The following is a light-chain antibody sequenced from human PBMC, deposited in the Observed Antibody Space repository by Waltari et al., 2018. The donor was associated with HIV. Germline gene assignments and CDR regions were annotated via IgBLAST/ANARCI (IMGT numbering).Light chain of an antibody. CDR1: NSNIESNY. CDR3: ASWDDSLNAFV. J-gene: IGLJ1*01. CDR2: RNS. V-gene: IGLV1-47*01. Sequence: QSVLTQPPSASATPGQRITIPCSGGNSNIESNYVYWYQQLPGTAPKFLIYRNSQRPSGVPDRFSGSKSGTSASLIISGLRSGDEADYYCASWDDSLNAFVFGTGTKVTVL.